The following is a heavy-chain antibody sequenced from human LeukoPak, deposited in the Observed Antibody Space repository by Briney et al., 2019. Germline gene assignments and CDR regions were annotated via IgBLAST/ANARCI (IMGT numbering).Heavy chain of an antibody. CDR3: AKDSWPRIAAAGQYFQH. D-gene: IGHD6-13*01. CDR2: ISYDGSNK. Sequence: PGGSLRLSCAASGFTFSSYGMHWVRQAPGKGLEWVAVISYDGSNKYYADSVKGRFTISRDNSKNTLCLQMNSLRAEDTAVYYCAKDSWPRIAAAGQYFQHWGQGTLVTVSS. J-gene: IGHJ1*01. V-gene: IGHV3-30*18. CDR1: GFTFSSYG.